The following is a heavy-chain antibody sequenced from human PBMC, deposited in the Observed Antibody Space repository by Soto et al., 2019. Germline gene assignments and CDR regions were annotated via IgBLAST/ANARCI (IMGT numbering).Heavy chain of an antibody. J-gene: IGHJ4*02. CDR1: GDSISTYY. CDR2: RYYSGST. Sequence: SETLSLTCTFSVSGDSISTYYWSWIRQPPGKGLEWIGYRYYSGSTSYNPSLESRVTISVDTSKNQFSLKLDSVTAADTAVYYCAIGDGWYYFDYWGQGTLVTVSS. CDR3: AIGDGWYYFDY. V-gene: IGHV4-59*08. D-gene: IGHD6-19*01.